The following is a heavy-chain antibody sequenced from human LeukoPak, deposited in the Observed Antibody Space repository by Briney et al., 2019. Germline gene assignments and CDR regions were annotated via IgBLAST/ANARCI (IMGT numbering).Heavy chain of an antibody. Sequence: SETLSLTCTVSGGSISSYYWSWLRQPAGKGLEWIGRIYTSGSTNYNPSLKSRVTMSVDTSKNQFSLKLSSVTAADTAVYYCASVSSSWYYFDYWGQGTLVTVSS. CDR2: IYTSGST. V-gene: IGHV4-4*07. D-gene: IGHD6-13*01. CDR1: GGSISSYY. CDR3: ASVSSSWYYFDY. J-gene: IGHJ4*02.